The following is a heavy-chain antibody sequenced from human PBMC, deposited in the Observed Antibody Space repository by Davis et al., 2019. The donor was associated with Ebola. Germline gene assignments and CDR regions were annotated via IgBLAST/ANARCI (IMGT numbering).Heavy chain of an antibody. CDR3: ARDPVITIFGVVIPRGYYGMDV. CDR2: ISAYNGNT. Sequence: AASVKVSCKASGYTFTSYGVSWVRQAPGQGLEWMGWISAYNGNTHYAQKFQGRLTMTTDTSTSTAYMDLRSLRSEDTAVYYCARDPVITIFGVVIPRGYYGMDVWGQGTTVTVSS. D-gene: IGHD3-3*01. V-gene: IGHV1-18*04. CDR1: GYTFTSYG. J-gene: IGHJ6*02.